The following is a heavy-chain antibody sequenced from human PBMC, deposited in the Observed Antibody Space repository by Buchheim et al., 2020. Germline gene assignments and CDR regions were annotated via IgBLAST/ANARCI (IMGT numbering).Heavy chain of an antibody. CDR3: ARISVVAAPYFDY. CDR2: IYTSGST. CDR1: GGSISSGSYY. V-gene: IGHV4-61*02. Sequence: QVQLQESGPGLVKPSQTLSLTCTVSGGSISSGSYYWSWIRQPAGKGLEWIGRIYTSGSTNYNPSLKSRVTISVTTSKTRFSLKLGSVTAADTAVYYCARISVVAAPYFDYWGQGTL. J-gene: IGHJ4*02. D-gene: IGHD2-15*01.